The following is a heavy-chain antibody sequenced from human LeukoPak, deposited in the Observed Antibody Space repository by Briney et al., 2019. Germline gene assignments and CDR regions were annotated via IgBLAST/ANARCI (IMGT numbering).Heavy chain of an antibody. CDR1: GFTFSNYA. Sequence: GGSLRLSCAASGFTFSNYAMSWVRQAPGKGLEWVSAISGSSGSTYYADALKGRFTISRDNSKNSLYLQMNSLRAEDTALYYCAKDMGGIVVVQGGAFDIWGQGTMVTVSS. V-gene: IGHV3-23*01. D-gene: IGHD2-21*01. J-gene: IGHJ3*02. CDR2: ISGSSGST. CDR3: AKDMGGIVVVQGGAFDI.